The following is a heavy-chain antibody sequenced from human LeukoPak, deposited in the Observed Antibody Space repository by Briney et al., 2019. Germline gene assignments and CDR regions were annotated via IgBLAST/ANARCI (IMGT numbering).Heavy chain of an antibody. CDR1: GFTFSNAW. Sequence: PGGSLRLSCAASGFTFSNAWMSWVRQAPGKGLVWVSRINGDGSSTTYADSVKGRFTISRDNAKNTLYLQMNSLRAEDTAVYYCAGLGYCTSTNCYIDYWGQGTVVTVSS. V-gene: IGHV3-74*01. D-gene: IGHD2-2*02. CDR2: INGDGSST. J-gene: IGHJ4*02. CDR3: AGLGYCTSTNCYIDY.